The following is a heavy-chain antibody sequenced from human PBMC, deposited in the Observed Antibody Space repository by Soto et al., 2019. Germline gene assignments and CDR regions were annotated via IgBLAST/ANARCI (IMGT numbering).Heavy chain of an antibody. V-gene: IGHV4-59*01. CDR3: ATSNTSCPGCYS. Sequence: QVQLQESGPGLVKPSETLSLTCIVSGVSISSGYCTWIRQSPGKGLEWIGHISHSCLRQYRASLQSRLTMSVETAKNQVSLNLTTVTAADTAISYCATSNTSCPGCYSWSQGTLVTVSS. J-gene: IGHJ5*02. D-gene: IGHD3-10*01. CDR1: GVSISSGY. CDR2: ISHSCLR.